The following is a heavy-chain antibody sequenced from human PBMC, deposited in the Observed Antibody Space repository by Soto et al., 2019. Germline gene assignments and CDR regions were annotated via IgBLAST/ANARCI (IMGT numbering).Heavy chain of an antibody. CDR1: GYTFTSYD. CDR2: MNPNSGNT. CDR3: ARGCCTNGVCYTGGFDP. D-gene: IGHD2-8*01. V-gene: IGHV1-8*01. J-gene: IGHJ5*02. Sequence: QVQLVQSGAEVKKPGASVKVSCKASGYTFTSYDINWVRQATGQGLEWMGWMNPNSGNTGYAQKFQGRVTMTRNTPISTAYMELSSLRSEDTAVYYCARGCCTNGVCYTGGFDPWGQGTLVTVSS.